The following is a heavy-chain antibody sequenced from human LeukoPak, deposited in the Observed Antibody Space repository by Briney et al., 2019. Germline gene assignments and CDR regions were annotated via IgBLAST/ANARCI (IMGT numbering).Heavy chain of an antibody. CDR2: INQSGST. CDR3: AKSNGYGLIDI. CDR1: SGSFSNYY. J-gene: IGHJ3*02. D-gene: IGHD3-10*01. V-gene: IGHV4-34*01. Sequence: PSETLSLTCAVYSGSFSNYYWSWIRQPPGKGLEWIGEINQSGSTNYNPSLKSRVTISVDTSRNQFSLKLNSVTAADTAVYYCAKSNGYGLIDIWGQGTMVTVSS.